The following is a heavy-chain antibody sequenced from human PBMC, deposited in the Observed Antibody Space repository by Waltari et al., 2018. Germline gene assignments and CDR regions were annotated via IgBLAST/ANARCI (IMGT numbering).Heavy chain of an antibody. CDR3: VRDQWFAFDI. Sequence: EVQLVESGGGLVQPGGSLRLSCAASGFTLSNYWMSWVRQAPGKGPEWVANIMTDGREEDDVDSVRGRFTISRDNAKNSLYLQMNSLRPEDTAVYYCVRDQWFAFDIWGQGTMVTVSS. CDR1: GFTLSNYW. V-gene: IGHV3-7*01. CDR2: IMTDGREE. J-gene: IGHJ3*02. D-gene: IGHD3-22*01.